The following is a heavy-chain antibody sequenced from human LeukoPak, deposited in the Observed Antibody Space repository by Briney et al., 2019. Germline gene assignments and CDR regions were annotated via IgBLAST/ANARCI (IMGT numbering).Heavy chain of an antibody. D-gene: IGHD4-23*01. Sequence: PGGSLRLSCAASGFTFRTYWMSWVRQAPGKGLEWVANIKQDGSEKYYVDSVKGRFTISRDNAKNSLYLQMNSLRAEDTAVYYCARRANSGDYWGQGTLVTVSS. CDR3: ARRANSGDY. CDR1: GFTFRTYW. CDR2: IKQDGSEK. J-gene: IGHJ4*02. V-gene: IGHV3-7*01.